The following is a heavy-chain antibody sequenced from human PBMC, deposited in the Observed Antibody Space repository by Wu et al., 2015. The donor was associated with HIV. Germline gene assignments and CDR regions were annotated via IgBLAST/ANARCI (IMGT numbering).Heavy chain of an antibody. CDR1: GYTLTGYF. CDR3: VTGNFRGTN. D-gene: IGHD3-10*01. J-gene: IGHJ4*02. CDR2: INPNSGGT. V-gene: IGHV1-2*02. Sequence: QVQLVQSGAEVKQPGASVKVSCKASGYTLTGYFIHWVRQAPGQGLEWMGWINPNSGGTNFAQKFQSRVTMTRDTSISTAYMELNRLRFDDTAVYFCVTGNFRGTNWGQGTLVTVSS.